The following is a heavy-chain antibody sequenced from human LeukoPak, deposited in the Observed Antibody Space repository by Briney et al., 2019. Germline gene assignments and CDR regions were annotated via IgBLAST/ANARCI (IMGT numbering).Heavy chain of an antibody. V-gene: IGHV4-39*01. D-gene: IGHD6-19*01. CDR3: ARQVRLPFQNSSGWYSIYYYMDV. J-gene: IGHJ6*03. Sequence: SETLSLTCTVSGGSISSSSYYWGWIRQPPGKGLEWIGSIYYSGSTYYNPSLKSRVTISVDTSKNQFSLKLSSVTAADTAVYYCARQVRLPFQNSSGWYSIYYYMDVWGKGTTVTISS. CDR2: IYYSGST. CDR1: GGSISSSSYY.